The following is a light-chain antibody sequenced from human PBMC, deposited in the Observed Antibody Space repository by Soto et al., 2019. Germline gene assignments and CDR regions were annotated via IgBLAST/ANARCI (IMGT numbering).Light chain of an antibody. CDR2: DAS. CDR3: QQRSNWPPIT. J-gene: IGKJ1*01. CDR1: QSVRSD. V-gene: IGKV3-11*01. Sequence: DIVLTQFPATLSLCTGERVTLSCRASQSVRSDLAWYQQTPGQAPRLPIHDASKRATVIPARFSGSGSGTDFTLTISSLEPEDFAVYYCQQRSNWPPITFGHGTKVDI.